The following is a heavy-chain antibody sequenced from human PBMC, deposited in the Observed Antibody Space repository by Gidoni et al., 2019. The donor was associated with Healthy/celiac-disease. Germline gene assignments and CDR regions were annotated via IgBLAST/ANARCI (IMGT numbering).Heavy chain of an antibody. CDR2: ISGSGGST. CDR1: GFTFRRYA. CDR3: AKTAGHIVGATGFDY. D-gene: IGHD1-26*01. J-gene: IGHJ4*02. V-gene: IGHV3-23*01. Sequence: EVQLLESGGGLVQPGGSLRLSCAASGFTFRRYAMSWVRQAPGKGMVWVSAISGSGGSTYYADSVKGRFTISRDNSKNTLYLQMNSLRAEDTAVYYCAKTAGHIVGATGFDYWGQGTLVTVSS.